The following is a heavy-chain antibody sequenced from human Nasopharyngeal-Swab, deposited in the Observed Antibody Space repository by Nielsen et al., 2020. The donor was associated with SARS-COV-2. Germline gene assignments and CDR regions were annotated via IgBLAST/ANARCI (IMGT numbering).Heavy chain of an antibody. V-gene: IGHV3-30-3*01. CDR3: VRDLGQLITYFDY. CDR1: GFTFSHSA. Sequence: GGSLRLSCAASGFTFSHSAMHWVRQAPGKGLEWVAVISYDGINEYYADSVMGRFTISRDNSKDTLYLQMNSLRVEDTAVYYCVRDLGQLITYFDYWGQGTLVTVSS. CDR2: ISYDGINE. D-gene: IGHD3-16*01. J-gene: IGHJ4*02.